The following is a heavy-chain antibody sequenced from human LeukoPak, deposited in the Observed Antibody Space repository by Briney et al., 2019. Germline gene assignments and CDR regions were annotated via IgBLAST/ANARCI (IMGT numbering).Heavy chain of an antibody. J-gene: IGHJ4*02. Sequence: PSETLSLTCTVSGGSITSLYWSWIRQPPGKGLEWIGYIYYSGSTNYNPSLKSRVTISVDTSKNQFSLKLSSVTAADTAVYYCARTKQSYYGDPGRYFDYWGQGTLVTVSS. CDR2: IYYSGST. CDR3: ARTKQSYYGDPGRYFDY. CDR1: GGSITSLY. V-gene: IGHV4-59*11. D-gene: IGHD4-17*01.